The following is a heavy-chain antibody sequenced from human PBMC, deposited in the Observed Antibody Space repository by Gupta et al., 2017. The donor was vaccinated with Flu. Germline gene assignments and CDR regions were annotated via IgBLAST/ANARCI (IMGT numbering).Heavy chain of an antibody. V-gene: IGHV4-39*01. CDR3: AEQPARGVPAAQSQNAFDI. CDR1: GGSISSSRYY. J-gene: IGHJ3*02. D-gene: IGHD2-2*01. CDR2: IYYSGST. Sequence: QLQLQESGPGLVKPSETLSLTCIVAGGSISSSRYYWGWYRRPPGKGLEWIGSIYYSGSTYYNPSLQSRVTISVDTSKNQFSLKLSSVTAADTAVDYCAEQPARGVPAAQSQNAFDIWGQGTMVTVSS.